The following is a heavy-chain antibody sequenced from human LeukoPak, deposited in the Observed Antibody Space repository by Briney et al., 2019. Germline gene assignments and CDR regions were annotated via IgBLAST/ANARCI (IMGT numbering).Heavy chain of an antibody. CDR1: GFTFSSYG. Sequence: GGSLRLSWAASGFTFSSYGMHWVRQAPGKGLEWVAVVSYDGGSKHYQDSVNGRFTISRDNSKNTLYLQMNSLRAEDTAVYYCAKDFFPKTSVYYFDSWGQGTLVTVSS. CDR2: VSYDGGSK. CDR3: AKDFFPKTSVYYFDS. J-gene: IGHJ4*02. V-gene: IGHV3-30*18. D-gene: IGHD3-16*01.